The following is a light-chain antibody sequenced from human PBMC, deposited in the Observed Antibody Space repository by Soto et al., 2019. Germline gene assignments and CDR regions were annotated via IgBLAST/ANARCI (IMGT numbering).Light chain of an antibody. CDR2: DAS. CDR1: RSVTSY. CDR3: QQRSNWTWT. Sequence: EIVLTQSPATLSLSPGERATLSCRASRSVTSYLAWYQQRPGQAPRPLIYDASNRATGIPARFSGSGSGTDFTLTISSLEPEDFAVYYCQQRSNWTWTFGQGTKVDIK. J-gene: IGKJ1*01. V-gene: IGKV3-11*01.